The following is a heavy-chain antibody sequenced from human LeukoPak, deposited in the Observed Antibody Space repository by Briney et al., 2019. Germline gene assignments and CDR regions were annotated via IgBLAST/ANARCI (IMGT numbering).Heavy chain of an antibody. CDR1: RYNFNMYW. CDR3: ARCISSGYYYSDY. Sequence: GESLKISCKASRYNFNMYWIGWVRQMPGKGLEWMGIIYPDDSHTIYSPSFQGQVTISADKSISTAYLQWSSLKASDTAMYYCARCISSGYYYSDYWGQGTLVTVSS. J-gene: IGHJ4*02. CDR2: IYPDDSHT. V-gene: IGHV5-51*01. D-gene: IGHD3-22*01.